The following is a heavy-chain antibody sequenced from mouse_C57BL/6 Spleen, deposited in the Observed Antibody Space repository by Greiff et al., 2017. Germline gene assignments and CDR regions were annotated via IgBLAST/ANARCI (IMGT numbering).Heavy chain of an antibody. CDR2: IDPEDGDT. CDR3: TLYYGYGYWYFDV. D-gene: IGHD2-2*01. Sequence: EVKLMESGAELVRPGASVKLSCTASGFNIKDYYMHWVKQRPEQGLEWIGRIDPEDGDTEYAPKFQGKATMTADTSSNTAYLQLSSLTSEDTAVYYCTLYYGYGYWYFDVWGTGTTVTVSS. J-gene: IGHJ1*03. CDR1: GFNIKDYY. V-gene: IGHV14-1*01.